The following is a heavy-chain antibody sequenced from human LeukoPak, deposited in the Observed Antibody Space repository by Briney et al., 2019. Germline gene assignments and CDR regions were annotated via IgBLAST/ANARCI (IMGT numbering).Heavy chain of an antibody. Sequence: SVNVSCKASGGAFSSYAISWVRQAPGQGLEWMGGIIPIFGTANYAQKFQGRVTITADESTSTAYMELSSLRSEDTAVYYCARDWGYIVVVPAASVEAFDIWGQGTMVTVSS. CDR1: GGAFSSYA. V-gene: IGHV1-69*13. D-gene: IGHD2-2*01. J-gene: IGHJ3*02. CDR3: ARDWGYIVVVPAASVEAFDI. CDR2: IIPIFGTA.